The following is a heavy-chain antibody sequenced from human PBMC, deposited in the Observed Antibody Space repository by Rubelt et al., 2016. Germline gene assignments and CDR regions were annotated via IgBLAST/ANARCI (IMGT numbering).Heavy chain of an antibody. V-gene: IGHV5-51*01. J-gene: IGHJ3*02. CDR3: ARCPNPLNRGYNDSSGDDAFDI. D-gene: IGHD3-22*01. Sequence: VNHGGESLKISCKGSGYSFTSYWIGWVRQMPGKGPEWMGIIYPGDSDTRYSPAFQGQGTISADKSISTAYLQWSSLKASDTAMYYCARCPNPLNRGYNDSSGDDAFDIWGQGTMVTVSS. CDR1: GYSFTSYW. CDR2: IYPGDSDT.